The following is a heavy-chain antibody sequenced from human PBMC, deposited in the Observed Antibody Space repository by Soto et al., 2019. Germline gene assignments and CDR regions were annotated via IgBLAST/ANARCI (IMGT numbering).Heavy chain of an antibody. CDR2: ISYDGSNT. D-gene: IGHD4-17*01. Sequence: PGGSLRLSCAASGFTFSNYAIHWVRQAPGKGLEWVAVISYDGSNTYYADSVKGRFTISRDNSKNTLYLQMDSLRAEDTAVYYCARRPVTYYFDYWGQGTLVTVSS. J-gene: IGHJ4*02. CDR1: GFTFSNYA. CDR3: ARRPVTYYFDY. V-gene: IGHV3-30-3*01.